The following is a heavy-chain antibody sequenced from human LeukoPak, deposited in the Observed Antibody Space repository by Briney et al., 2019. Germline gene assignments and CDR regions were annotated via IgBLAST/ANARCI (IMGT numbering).Heavy chain of an antibody. Sequence: PGGSLRLSCVASEFTFDDFGLSWVRQVPGRGLEWVARISWNGANTGYSDSVKGRFTISRDNAENSLFLQMNSLTADDTALYYCARDHCSSTTCYFEDWGQGTLVTVSS. J-gene: IGHJ4*02. CDR1: EFTFDDFG. V-gene: IGHV3-20*04. CDR2: ISWNGANT. CDR3: ARDHCSSTTCYFED. D-gene: IGHD2-2*01.